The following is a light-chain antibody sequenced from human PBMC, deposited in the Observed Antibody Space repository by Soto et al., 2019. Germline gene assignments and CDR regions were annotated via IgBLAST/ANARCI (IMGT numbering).Light chain of an antibody. CDR1: YSNIGSNT. V-gene: IGLV1-44*01. J-gene: IGLJ1*01. CDR3: AAWDDILNGYV. CDR2: TNN. Sequence: QSVLTQPPSASGTPGQRVTISCSGSYSNIGSNTVNWYQHLPGTAPKLLIYTNNQRPSGVPDRFSASKSGTSASLAISGLQSGDEADYYCAAWDDILNGYVFGPGTKLTVL.